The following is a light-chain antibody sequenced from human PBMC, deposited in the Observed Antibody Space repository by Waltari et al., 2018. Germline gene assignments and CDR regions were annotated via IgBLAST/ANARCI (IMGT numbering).Light chain of an antibody. CDR2: GAS. Sequence: EIVLTQSPGTLSLSPGERATLSCRASQSVSSSYLAWYQQKPGQAPRPLIYGASSRATGIPDRFSGSGSGTDFTLTISRLEPEDFAVYYCQQYRGLWTFGQGTRVEVK. CDR1: QSVSSSY. CDR3: QQYRGLWT. V-gene: IGKV3-20*01. J-gene: IGKJ1*01.